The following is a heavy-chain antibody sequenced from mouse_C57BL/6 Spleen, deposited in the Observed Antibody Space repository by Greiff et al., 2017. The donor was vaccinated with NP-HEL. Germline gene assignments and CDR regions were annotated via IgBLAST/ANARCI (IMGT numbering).Heavy chain of an antibody. CDR3: AGDRYGYYYFDY. D-gene: IGHD2-2*01. J-gene: IGHJ2*01. V-gene: IGHV12-3*01. Sequence: VQVVESGPCLVKPSQSLFLTCSITGFPITSGYYWIWIRQSPGKPLEWMGYITHSGETFYNPSLQSPISITRETSKNQFFLQLNSVTTEDTAMYYCAGDRYGYYYFDYWGQGTTLTVSS. CDR2: ITHSGET. CDR1: GFPITSGYY.